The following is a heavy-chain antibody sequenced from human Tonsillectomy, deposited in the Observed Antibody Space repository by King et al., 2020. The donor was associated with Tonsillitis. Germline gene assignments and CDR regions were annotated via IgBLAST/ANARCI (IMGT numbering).Heavy chain of an antibody. J-gene: IGHJ4*02. D-gene: IGHD4-23*01. Sequence: VQLVESGGGLVKPGGSLRLSCAASGFTFSTYSMNWVRQAPGKGLEWVSSISSSSSYIYYADSVKGRFTISRDNAKNSLYLQMNSLRAEDTAVYYCARESAVVTLVSGKFDYWGQGTLVTVSS. CDR1: GFTFSTYS. CDR3: ARESAVVTLVSGKFDY. CDR2: ISSSSSYI. V-gene: IGHV3-21*01.